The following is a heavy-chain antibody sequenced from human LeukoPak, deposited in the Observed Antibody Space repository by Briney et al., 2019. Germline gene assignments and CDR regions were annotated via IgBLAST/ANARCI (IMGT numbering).Heavy chain of an antibody. CDR1: GFTFSSYS. V-gene: IGHV3-23*01. D-gene: IGHD2-2*01. CDR3: AKRGCDTTTCSYYFDY. Sequence: GGSLRLSCAASGFTFSSYSMSWVRQVPGKGLEWVSVIGSGGSGGTSYADSVRGRFTMSRDDSKNTLFLQMNSLRVEDTAVYYCAKRGCDTTTCSYYFDYWGRGTLVTVSS. J-gene: IGHJ4*02. CDR2: IGSGGSGGT.